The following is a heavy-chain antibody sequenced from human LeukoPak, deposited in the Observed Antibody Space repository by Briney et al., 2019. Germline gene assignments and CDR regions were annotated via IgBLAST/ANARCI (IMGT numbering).Heavy chain of an antibody. V-gene: IGHV4-38-2*01. CDR2: IYHSGST. D-gene: IGHD3-22*01. J-gene: IGHJ4*02. CDR1: GYSISSGYY. CDR3: ARGKYYYDSSGYLSY. Sequence: SETLSLTCAVSGYSISSGYYWGWIRQPPGKGLEWIGSIYHSGSTYYNPSLKSRVTISVDTSKNQFSLKLSSVTAADTAVYYCARGKYYYDSSGYLSYWGQGTLVTVSS.